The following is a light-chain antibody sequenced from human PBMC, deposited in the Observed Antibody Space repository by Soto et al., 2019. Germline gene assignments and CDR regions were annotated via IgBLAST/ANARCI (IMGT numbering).Light chain of an antibody. V-gene: IGLV1-44*01. CDR1: SSNIGSNT. CDR3: AAWDDSRNGWV. J-gene: IGLJ3*02. CDR2: SNN. Sequence: QSVLTQPPSASGTPGQRVTISCSGSSSNIGSNTVNWYQQLPGTAPKLLIYSNNQRPSGVPDRFSGSKSGTSASLAISGLQSEYEADYYCAAWDDSRNGWVFGVGTKLTVL.